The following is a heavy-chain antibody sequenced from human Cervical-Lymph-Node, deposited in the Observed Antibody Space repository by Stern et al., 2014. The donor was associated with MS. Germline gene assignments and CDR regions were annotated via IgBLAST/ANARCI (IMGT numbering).Heavy chain of an antibody. CDR2: IFPGGSDI. CDR1: GYTFTSYW. CDR3: ARKRYFDY. V-gene: IGHV5-51*01. Sequence: EVQLVESGPEVKRPGESLKISCQASGYTFTSYWIGWVRQMPGKGLEWIAIIFPGGSDIRYSPSFQGQVTISADKSSSPAYLQWNNLKASDTAIYYCARKRYFDYWGQGTLVTVSS. J-gene: IGHJ4*02.